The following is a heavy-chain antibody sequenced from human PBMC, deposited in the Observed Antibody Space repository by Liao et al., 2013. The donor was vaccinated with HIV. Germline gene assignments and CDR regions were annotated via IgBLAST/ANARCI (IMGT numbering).Heavy chain of an antibody. V-gene: IGHV4-39*06. CDR2: IHYSGST. CDR3: ARQFDS. Sequence: RLQLQESGPGLVKPSETLSLTCTVSGGSISNSIYYWGWIRQPPGKGLEWIGGIHYSGSTYYNPSLESRVTISVDTSKNQFSLKLSSVTAADTAVYYCARQFDSWGQGALVTVSS. CDR1: GGSISNSIYY. J-gene: IGHJ4*02.